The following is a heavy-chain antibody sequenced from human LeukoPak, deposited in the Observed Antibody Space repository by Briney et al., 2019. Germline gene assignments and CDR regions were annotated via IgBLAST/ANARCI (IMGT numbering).Heavy chain of an antibody. CDR3: ARVSPQYYDFWSGYLFDY. J-gene: IGHJ4*02. Sequence: SETLSLTCTVSGGSISSYYWGWIRQPAGKGLEWIGRIYTSGSTNYNPSLKSRVTMSVDTSKNQFSLKLSSVTAADTAVYYCARVSPQYYDFWSGYLFDYWGQGTLVTVSS. D-gene: IGHD3-3*01. CDR2: IYTSGST. CDR1: GGSISSYY. V-gene: IGHV4-4*07.